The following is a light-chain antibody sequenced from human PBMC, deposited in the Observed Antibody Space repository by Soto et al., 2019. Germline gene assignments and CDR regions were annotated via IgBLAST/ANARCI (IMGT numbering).Light chain of an antibody. CDR2: DAS. CDR3: QQRSNWPTIT. CDR1: QSVGSY. V-gene: IGKV3-11*01. J-gene: IGKJ5*01. Sequence: EIVLTQSPATLSLSPGEKATLSCRASQSVGSYLAWYQQKPGQAPRPLIYDASNRATGIPARFSGSGSGTDLTLTISSLEPEDFAVYYCQQRSNWPTITFGQGKRLEIK.